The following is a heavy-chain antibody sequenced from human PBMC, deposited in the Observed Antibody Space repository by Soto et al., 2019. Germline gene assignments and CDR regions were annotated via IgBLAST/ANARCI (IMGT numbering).Heavy chain of an antibody. J-gene: IGHJ4*02. D-gene: IGHD3-10*01. Sequence: PGGSLRLSCAASGLTFSSYAMSWVRQAPGKGLEWVSAISGSGGSTYYADSVKGRFTISRDNSKNTLYLQMNSLRAEDTAVYYCSKDGGRDGGVLDYWGQGTLVTVSS. CDR3: SKDGGRDGGVLDY. V-gene: IGHV3-23*01. CDR1: GLTFSSYA. CDR2: ISGSGGST.